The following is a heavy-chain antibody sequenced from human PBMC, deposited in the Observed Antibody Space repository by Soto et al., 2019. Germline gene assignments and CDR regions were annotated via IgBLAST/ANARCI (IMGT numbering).Heavy chain of an antibody. Sequence: SETLSLTCTVSGGSISSDYWSWIRQPPGNGLEWIGYIYYSGSTNYNPSLKSRVTISVDTSKNQFSLKLSSVTAAETAGYYCARLKLGAGRDYYYYYGMDVWGQGTTVTVSS. CDR3: ARLKLGAGRDYYYYYGMDV. V-gene: IGHV4-59*01. D-gene: IGHD3-16*01. J-gene: IGHJ6*02. CDR1: GGSISSDY. CDR2: IYYSGST.